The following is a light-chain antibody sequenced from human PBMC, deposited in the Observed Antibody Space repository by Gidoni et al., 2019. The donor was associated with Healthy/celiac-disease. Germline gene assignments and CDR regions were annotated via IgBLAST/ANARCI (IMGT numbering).Light chain of an antibody. CDR1: QSLLLSNGYNY. CDR3: MQALQTPYT. J-gene: IGKJ2*01. V-gene: IGKV2-28*01. CDR2: LGS. Sequence: DIVMTQSPLSLPVTPGEPASISCRSSQSLLLSNGYNYLDWYLQKPGQSPQLLIYLGSNRASGVPDRFSGCGSGTDFTLKISRVEAEDVGVYYCMQALQTPYTFGQGTKLEIK.